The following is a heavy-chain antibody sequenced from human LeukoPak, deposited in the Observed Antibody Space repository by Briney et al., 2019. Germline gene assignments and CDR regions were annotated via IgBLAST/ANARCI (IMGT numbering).Heavy chain of an antibody. CDR1: GYTFTSYY. CDR2: INPNSGGT. V-gene: IGHV1-2*04. J-gene: IGHJ4*02. Sequence: GASVKVSCKASGYTFTSYYMHWVRQAPGQGLEWMGWINPNSGGTNYAQKFQGWVTMTRDTSISTAYMELSRLRSDDTAVYYCARGYDSSGYYDYWGQGTLVTVSS. D-gene: IGHD3-22*01. CDR3: ARGYDSSGYYDY.